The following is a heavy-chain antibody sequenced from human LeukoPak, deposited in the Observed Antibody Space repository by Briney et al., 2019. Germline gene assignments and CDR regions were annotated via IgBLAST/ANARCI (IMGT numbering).Heavy chain of an antibody. D-gene: IGHD3-10*01. V-gene: IGHV3-23*01. CDR3: AKEVDGSGSYYVDY. CDR1: GFTFSSYA. Sequence: GGSLRLSCAASGFTFSSYAMSWVRQAPGKGLEWVSAISGNGDTTYLADSVKGRFTISRDISKNMLYLQMNSLSAADTAVYFCAKEVDGSGSYYVDYWGQGTLVTVSS. CDR2: ISGNGDTT. J-gene: IGHJ4*02.